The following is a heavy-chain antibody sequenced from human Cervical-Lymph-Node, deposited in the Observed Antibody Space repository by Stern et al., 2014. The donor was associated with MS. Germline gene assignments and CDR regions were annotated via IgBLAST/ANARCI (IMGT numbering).Heavy chain of an antibody. CDR1: GYSFTKYW. J-gene: IGHJ1*01. CDR3: ARGGIAYFQH. CDR2: ISPGDSNT. D-gene: IGHD3-16*01. Sequence: VQLVQSGAEVKKPGESLKISCTISGYSFTKYWIAWVRQMPGKGLEWMGIISPGDSNTRYSPSFQGRVTMSADPSINTAYLQWSSLKASDTAMYYCARGGIAYFQHWGQGTLVTVSS. V-gene: IGHV5-51*01.